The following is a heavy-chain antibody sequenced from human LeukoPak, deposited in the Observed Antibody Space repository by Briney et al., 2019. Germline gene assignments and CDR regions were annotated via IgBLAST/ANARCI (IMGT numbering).Heavy chain of an antibody. D-gene: IGHD3-22*01. CDR1: GFTFSSYW. V-gene: IGHV3-7*01. CDR3: ARDRYYDSSGYLPPYFDY. J-gene: IGHJ4*02. Sequence: GGSLRLSCAASGFTFSSYWMSWVRQAPGEGLEWVANIKQDGNEKYYVDSVKGRFTISRDNAKNSLYLQMNSLRAEDTAVYYCARDRYYDSSGYLPPYFDYWGQGTLVTVSS. CDR2: IKQDGNEK.